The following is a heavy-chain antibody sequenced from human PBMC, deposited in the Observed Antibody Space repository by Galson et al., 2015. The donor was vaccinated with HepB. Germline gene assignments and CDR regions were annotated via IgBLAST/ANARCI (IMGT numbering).Heavy chain of an antibody. CDR3: AEGRRGGFWSGYPVSVDY. J-gene: IGHJ4*02. D-gene: IGHD3-3*01. V-gene: IGHV4-39*01. CDR1: GGSISSNSYY. CDR2: IYYSGST. Sequence: SETLSLTCTVSGGSISSNSYYWGWIRQPPGKGLEWIGSIYYSGSTYYNPSLKSRVTISVDTSKNQFSLKLSSVTAADTAVYYCAEGRRGGFWSGYPVSVDYWGQGTLVTVSS.